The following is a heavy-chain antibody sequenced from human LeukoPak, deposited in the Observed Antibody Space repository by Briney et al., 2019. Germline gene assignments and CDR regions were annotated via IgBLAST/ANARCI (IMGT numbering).Heavy chain of an antibody. V-gene: IGHV3-21*01. D-gene: IGHD3-3*01. Sequence: PGGSLRLSCAASGFTFSSYTMNWVRQAPGKGLEWVSSISSSSSYIYYADSVKGRFTISRDNAKNSLYLQMNSLRAEDMAVYYCARNYDFWSGYLQAFDYWGQGTLVTVSS. CDR3: ARNYDFWSGYLQAFDY. J-gene: IGHJ4*02. CDR2: ISSSSSYI. CDR1: GFTFSSYT.